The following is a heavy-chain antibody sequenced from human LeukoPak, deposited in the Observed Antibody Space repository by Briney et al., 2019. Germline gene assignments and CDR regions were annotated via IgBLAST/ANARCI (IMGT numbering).Heavy chain of an antibody. J-gene: IGHJ4*02. V-gene: IGHV4-39*07. CDR3: ARGPTVKYFDY. CDR2: IYYSGST. CDR1: GGSISSTTYY. Sequence: SETLSLTCTVSGGSISSTTYYWGWIRQPPGKGLEWIGTIYYSGSTYYNPSLKSRVTISVDTSRNQFSLKLSSVTAADTAVYYYARGPTVKYFDYWGQGTLVTVSS. D-gene: IGHD4-11*01.